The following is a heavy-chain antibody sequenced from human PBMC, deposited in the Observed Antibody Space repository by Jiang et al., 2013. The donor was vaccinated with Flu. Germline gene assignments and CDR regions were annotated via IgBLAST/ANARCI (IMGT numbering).Heavy chain of an antibody. CDR2: IYHTGST. D-gene: IGHD1-26*01. Sequence: GLVKPSGTLSLTCAVSGGSISSSNWWSWVRQPPGKGLEWIGEIYHTGSTNYNPSLKSRVTISVDKSKNQFSLKLSAVTAADTAVYYCVRVHYSGRHLDYWGQGTLVTVSS. J-gene: IGHJ4*02. CDR1: GGSISSSNW. CDR3: VRVHYSGRHLDY. V-gene: IGHV4-4*02.